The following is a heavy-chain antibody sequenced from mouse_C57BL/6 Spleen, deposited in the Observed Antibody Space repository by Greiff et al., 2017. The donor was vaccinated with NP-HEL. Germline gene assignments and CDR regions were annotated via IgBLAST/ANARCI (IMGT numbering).Heavy chain of an antibody. V-gene: IGHV1-62-2*01. CDR1: GYTFTEYT. J-gene: IGHJ4*01. CDR3: ARHENYDYDGDYAMDD. CDR2: FYPGSGSI. D-gene: IGHD2-4*01. Sequence: VKLVESGAELVKPGASVKLSCKASGYTFTEYTIHWVKQRSGQGLEWIGWFYPGSGSIKYNEKFKDKATLTADKSSSTVYMELSRLTSEDSAVYFCARHENYDYDGDYAMDDWGQGTSVTVSS.